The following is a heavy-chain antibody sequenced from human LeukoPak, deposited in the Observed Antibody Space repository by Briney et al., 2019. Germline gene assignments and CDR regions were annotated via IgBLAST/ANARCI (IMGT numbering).Heavy chain of an antibody. J-gene: IGHJ4*02. Sequence: GGSLRLSCAASGFTFSDYYMSWIRQAPGKGLEWVSYISSSGSTIYYADSVKGRFTISRDNSKNTLYLQMNSLRAEDTAVYYCAKEDYYGSGSYLDYWGQGTLVTVSS. CDR3: AKEDYYGSGSYLDY. CDR1: GFTFSDYY. CDR2: ISSSGSTI. D-gene: IGHD3-10*01. V-gene: IGHV3-11*01.